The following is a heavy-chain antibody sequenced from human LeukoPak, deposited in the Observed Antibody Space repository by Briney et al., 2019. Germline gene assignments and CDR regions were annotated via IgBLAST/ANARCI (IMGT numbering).Heavy chain of an antibody. J-gene: IGHJ4*02. Sequence: ASVKVSCKASGGTFSSYTISWVRQAPGQGLEWMGRIIPILGIANYAQKFQGRVTITADKSTSTAYMELSSLRSEDTAVYYCARASDYYDSSGQFDYWGQGTLVTVSS. D-gene: IGHD3-22*01. CDR2: IIPILGIA. CDR1: GGTFSSYT. V-gene: IGHV1-69*02. CDR3: ARASDYYDSSGQFDY.